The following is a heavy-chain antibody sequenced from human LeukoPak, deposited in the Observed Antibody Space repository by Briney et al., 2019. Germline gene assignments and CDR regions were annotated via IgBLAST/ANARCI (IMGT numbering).Heavy chain of an antibody. J-gene: IGHJ3*02. CDR1: GGSISSSSYY. CDR3: ARPSVTAPPFFDI. Sequence: SETLSLTCTVSGGSISSSSYYWGWIRQPPGKGLEWIGSIYYSGSTYYNPSLKSRVTISVDTSKNQFSLKLSSVTAADTAVYYCARPSVTAPPFFDIWGQGTMVTVSS. CDR2: IYYSGST. D-gene: IGHD1-20*01. V-gene: IGHV4-39*01.